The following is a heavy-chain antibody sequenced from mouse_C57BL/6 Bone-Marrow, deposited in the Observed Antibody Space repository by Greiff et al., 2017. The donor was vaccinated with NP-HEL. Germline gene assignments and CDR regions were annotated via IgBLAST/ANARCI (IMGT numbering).Heavy chain of an antibody. V-gene: IGHV1-81*01. CDR2: IYPRSGNT. D-gene: IGHD2-5*01. Sequence: QVQLKQSGAELARPGASVKLSCKASGYTFTSYGISRVKQRTGQGLEWIGEIYPRSGNTYYNEKFKGKATLTADKSSSTAYMELRSLTSEDSAVYFCARVDYSNLFAYWGQGTLVTVSA. CDR1: GYTFTSYG. J-gene: IGHJ3*01. CDR3: ARVDYSNLFAY.